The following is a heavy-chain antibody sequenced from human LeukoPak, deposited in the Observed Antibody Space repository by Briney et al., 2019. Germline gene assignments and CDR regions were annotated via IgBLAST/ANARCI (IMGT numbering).Heavy chain of an antibody. Sequence: TGGSLRLSCAASGFTFDDYGMSWVRQAPGKGLEWVSGINWNGGSTGYSDSVKGRFTISRDNAKNSLYLQMNSLRAEDTALYYCARDPGEGLVRFFDYWGQGTLVTVSS. CDR3: ARDPGEGLVRFFDY. CDR2: INWNGGST. V-gene: IGHV3-20*04. CDR1: GFTFDDYG. J-gene: IGHJ4*02. D-gene: IGHD6-19*01.